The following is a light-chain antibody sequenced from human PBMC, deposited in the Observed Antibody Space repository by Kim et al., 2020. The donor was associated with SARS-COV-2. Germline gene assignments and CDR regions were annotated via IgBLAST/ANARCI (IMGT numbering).Light chain of an antibody. CDR1: QSVSSN. Sequence: SWSPGARAPLSCRASQSVSSNLAWYQQKPGQAPRLLIYGASTRATGIPARFSGSGSGTEFTLTISSLQSEDFAVYYCQQYNNWPYTFGQGTKLEI. CDR2: GAS. V-gene: IGKV3-15*01. CDR3: QQYNNWPYT. J-gene: IGKJ2*01.